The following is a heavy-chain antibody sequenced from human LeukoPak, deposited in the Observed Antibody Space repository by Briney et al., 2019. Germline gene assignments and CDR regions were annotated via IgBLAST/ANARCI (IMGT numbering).Heavy chain of an antibody. J-gene: IGHJ4*02. V-gene: IGHV3-64D*09. Sequence: TGGSLRLSRSASGFTFNSYAVHWVRQAPGKGLEYVSSIDNTGVNTYYADSVKDRFTISRDNSKNTLYLQMSSLRAEDTAVYYCVKQDWGSQPAGYYFDDWGQGTLVTVSS. CDR3: VKQDWGSQPAGYYFDD. CDR2: IDNTGVNT. D-gene: IGHD7-27*01. CDR1: GFTFNSYA.